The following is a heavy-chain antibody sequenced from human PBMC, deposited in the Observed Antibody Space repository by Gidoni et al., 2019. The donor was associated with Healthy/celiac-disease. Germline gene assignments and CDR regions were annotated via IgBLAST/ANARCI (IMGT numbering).Heavy chain of an antibody. J-gene: IGHJ4*02. CDR3: ARDLAVAGFALDY. D-gene: IGHD6-19*01. Sequence: EVQLVESGGGLVKPGGSLRLSCAASGFTFSSYSMNWVRQAPGKGLEWVSSISSSSSYIYYADSVKGRFTISRDNAKNSLYLQMNSLRAEDTAVYYCARDLAVAGFALDYWGQGTLVTVSS. CDR1: GFTFSSYS. V-gene: IGHV3-21*01. CDR2: ISSSSSYI.